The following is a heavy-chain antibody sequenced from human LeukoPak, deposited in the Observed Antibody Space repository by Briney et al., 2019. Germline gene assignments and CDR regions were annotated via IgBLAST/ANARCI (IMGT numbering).Heavy chain of an antibody. CDR3: ASLPLTYYYDSSGYGY. J-gene: IGHJ4*02. CDR2: ISSSGSTI. Sequence: GGSLRLSCAASGFTFSSYEMNWVRQAPGKGLEWVSYISSSGSTIYYADSVKGRFTISRDNAKNSLYLQMNSLRAEDTAVYYCASLPLTYYYDSSGYGYWGQGTLITVSS. V-gene: IGHV3-48*03. D-gene: IGHD3-22*01. CDR1: GFTFSSYE.